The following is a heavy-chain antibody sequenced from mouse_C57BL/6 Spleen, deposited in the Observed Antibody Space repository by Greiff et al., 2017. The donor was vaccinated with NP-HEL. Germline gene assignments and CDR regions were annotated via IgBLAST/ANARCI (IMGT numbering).Heavy chain of an antibody. CDR1: GYTFTSYW. CDR3: ARYAGPYYAMDY. J-gene: IGHJ4*01. V-gene: IGHV1-61*01. Sequence: QVQLQQPGAELVRPGSSVKLSCKASGYTFTSYWMDWVKQRPGQGLEWIGNIYPSDSETHYNQKFKDKATLTVDKSYITAYMQLSSLTSEDSAVYYCARYAGPYYAMDYWGQGTSVTVSS. CDR2: IYPSDSET.